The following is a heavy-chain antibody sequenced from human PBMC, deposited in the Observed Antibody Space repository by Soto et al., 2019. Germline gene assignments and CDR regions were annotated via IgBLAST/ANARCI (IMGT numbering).Heavy chain of an antibody. V-gene: IGHV6-1*01. CDR2: TYYRSKWYN. J-gene: IGHJ4*02. CDR1: GDSVSSNSAA. CDR3: AREGYCSGGSCYLAFDY. D-gene: IGHD2-15*01. Sequence: SQTLSLTCAISGDSVSSNSAAWNWIRQSPSRGLEWLGRTYYRSKWYNDYAVSVKSRITINPDTSKNQFSLQLNSVTPEDTAVYYCAREGYCSGGSCYLAFDYWGQGTLVTVSS.